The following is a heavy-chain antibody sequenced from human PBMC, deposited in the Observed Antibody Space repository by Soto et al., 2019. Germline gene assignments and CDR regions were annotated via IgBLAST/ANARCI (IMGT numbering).Heavy chain of an antibody. CDR3: AKGGRNLEWDFLDAFDI. Sequence: GGSLRLSCAASGFTFSSYGMHWVRQAPGKGLEWVAVISYDGSNKYYADSVKGRFTISRDNSKNTLYLQMNSLRAEDTAVYYCAKGGRNLEWDFLDAFDIWGQGTMVTVSS. V-gene: IGHV3-30*18. D-gene: IGHD3-3*01. CDR1: GFTFSSYG. CDR2: ISYDGSNK. J-gene: IGHJ3*02.